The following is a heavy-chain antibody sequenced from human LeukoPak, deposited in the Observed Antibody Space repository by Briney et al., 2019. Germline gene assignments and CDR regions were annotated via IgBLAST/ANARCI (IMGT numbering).Heavy chain of an antibody. CDR3: TTFSMTTGYY. V-gene: IGHV3-15*07. Sequence: PGGSLRLSCAASGFTFSNAWMNWVRQAPGKGLEWVDRIKSKTDGGTTDYAAPVKGRITITRDDSKDTLYLQMNSLKTEDTGVYYCTTFSMTTGYYWGQGTLVTVSS. J-gene: IGHJ4*02. CDR1: GFTFSNAW. CDR2: IKSKTDGGTT. D-gene: IGHD4-17*01.